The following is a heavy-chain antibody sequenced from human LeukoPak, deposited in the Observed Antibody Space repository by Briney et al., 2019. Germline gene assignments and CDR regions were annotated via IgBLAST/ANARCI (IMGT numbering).Heavy chain of an antibody. D-gene: IGHD4-17*01. V-gene: IGHV3-48*03. CDR2: ISSSGSGI. CDR3: AKSGYTVTTGFDY. Sequence: PGGSLRLSCAASGFTFSSFEMNWVRQAPGKGLEWISYISSSGSGIYYADSVKGRFTISRDNAKSTLFLQMNTLRADDAAVYYCAKSGYTVTTGFDYWGQGTLVTVSS. CDR1: GFTFSSFE. J-gene: IGHJ4*02.